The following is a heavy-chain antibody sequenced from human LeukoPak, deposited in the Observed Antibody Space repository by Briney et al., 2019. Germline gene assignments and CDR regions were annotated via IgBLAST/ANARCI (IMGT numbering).Heavy chain of an antibody. CDR1: GFSFSSNW. J-gene: IGHJ1*01. CDR3: ATTASRGPQSAEYFQY. CDR2: IKEDGSQK. Sequence: PGGSLRLSCVGSGFSFSSNWMTWFRQAPGKGLEWVANIKEDGSQKYYVDSVKGRFIISRDNAKNSLYLQMNNLRAEDTAMYYCATTASRGPQSAEYFQYWGQGTLVTVSS. V-gene: IGHV3-7*02.